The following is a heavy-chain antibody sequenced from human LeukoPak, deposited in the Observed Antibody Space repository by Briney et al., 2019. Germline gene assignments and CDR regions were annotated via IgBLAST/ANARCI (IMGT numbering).Heavy chain of an antibody. D-gene: IGHD6-13*01. CDR1: GNTFTSYA. Sequence: ASVKVSCKASGNTFTSYAMNWVRQAPGQGLEWMGWINTNTGNPTYAQGFTGRFVFSLDTSVSTAYLQISSLKAEDTAVYYCARAEQHPYYYYGMDVWGQGTTVTVSS. CDR3: ARAEQHPYYYYGMDV. J-gene: IGHJ6*02. V-gene: IGHV7-4-1*02. CDR2: INTNTGNP.